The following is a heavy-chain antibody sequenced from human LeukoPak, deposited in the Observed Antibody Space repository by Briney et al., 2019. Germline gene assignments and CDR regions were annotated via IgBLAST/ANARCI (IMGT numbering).Heavy chain of an antibody. Sequence: SVKVSCKASGGSFRTYPISWVRQAPGQGLEWMGGLTQFFRRTNYTQKFHGRLTITTDESSSTAYMELSDLRSDDTTVYYCATSESGRSWDWFAPWGQGTLVTVSS. CDR1: GGSFRTYP. J-gene: IGHJ5*02. V-gene: IGHV1-69*05. CDR3: ATSESGRSWDWFAP. D-gene: IGHD3-10*01. CDR2: LTQFFRRT.